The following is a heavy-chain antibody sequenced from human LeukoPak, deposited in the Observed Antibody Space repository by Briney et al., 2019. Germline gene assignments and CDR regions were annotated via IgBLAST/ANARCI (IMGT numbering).Heavy chain of an antibody. CDR2: IYAGGST. CDR1: GFTVSNNY. D-gene: IGHD3-16*01. CDR3: ARDRGGVLGA. Sequence: GGSLRLSCAASGFTVSNNYMSWVRQAPGKGLEWVSVIYAGGSTYYADSVMGRFTISRDNSKNTLFLQMKSLRAEDTAVYYCARDRGGVLGAWGQGTLVTVSS. V-gene: IGHV3-53*01. J-gene: IGHJ5*02.